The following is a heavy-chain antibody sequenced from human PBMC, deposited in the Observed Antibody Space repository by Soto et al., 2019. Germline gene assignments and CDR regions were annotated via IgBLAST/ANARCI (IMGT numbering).Heavy chain of an antibody. CDR3: ARFRVEWLRGMDV. CDR2: INPSGGST. Sequence: QVQLVQSGAEVKKPGASVKVSCKASGYTFTSYYMHWVRQAPGQGLEWMGIINPSGGSTSYAQKFQGRVTMTRDTSTSTVYMELSSLRSEDTSVYYCARFRVEWLRGMDVWGQGTTVTVSS. J-gene: IGHJ6*02. D-gene: IGHD3-3*01. CDR1: GYTFTSYY. V-gene: IGHV1-46*01.